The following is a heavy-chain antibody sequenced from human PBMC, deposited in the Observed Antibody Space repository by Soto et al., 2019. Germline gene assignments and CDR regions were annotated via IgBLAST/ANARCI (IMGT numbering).Heavy chain of an antibody. CDR2: ISSSGTTI. CDR3: VTSLTNYYYYMDV. V-gene: IGHV3-11*01. CDR1: GFTFSDYY. J-gene: IGHJ6*03. D-gene: IGHD4-4*01. Sequence: GSLRLSCAASGFTFSDYYMSWIRQAPGKGLEWVSYISSSGTTIYYADSVKGRFTISRDNAKNSLYLQMNSLRAEDTAVYYGVTSLTNYYYYMDVWGKGTTVTVSS.